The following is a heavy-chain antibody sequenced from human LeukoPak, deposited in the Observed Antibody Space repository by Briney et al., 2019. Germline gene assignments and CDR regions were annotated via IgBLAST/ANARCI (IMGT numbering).Heavy chain of an antibody. CDR2: IYPGDSDT. CDR1: GYSFTSYW. Sequence: GESLKISCKGSGYSFTSYWIGWVRQMPGKGLEWMGIIYPGDSDTRYSPSFQGQVTISADKSISTAYLQWSSLKASDTAMYYCARQASIAVAQADEYNWFDPWGQGTLVTVSS. J-gene: IGHJ5*02. V-gene: IGHV5-51*01. CDR3: ARQASIAVAQADEYNWFDP. D-gene: IGHD6-19*01.